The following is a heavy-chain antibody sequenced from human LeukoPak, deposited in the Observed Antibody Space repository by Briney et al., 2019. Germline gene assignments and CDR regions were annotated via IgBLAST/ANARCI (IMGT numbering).Heavy chain of an antibody. CDR1: GYTFTSYG. Sequence: GASVKVSCKASGYTFTSYGISWVRQAPGQGLEWMGGIIPIFGTANYAQKFQGRVTITADESTSTAYMELSSLRSEDTAVYYCARGGGYYDILTGYYTRSYYFDYWGQGTLVTVSS. J-gene: IGHJ4*02. CDR3: ARGGGYYDILTGYYTRSYYFDY. V-gene: IGHV1-69*13. D-gene: IGHD3-9*01. CDR2: IIPIFGTA.